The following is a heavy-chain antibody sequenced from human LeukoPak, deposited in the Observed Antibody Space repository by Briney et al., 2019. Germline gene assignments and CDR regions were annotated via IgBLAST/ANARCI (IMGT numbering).Heavy chain of an antibody. CDR3: AKDSGAYGDYGNFDY. CDR1: GYTFDYYV. CDR2: ISWKSGSI. Sequence: SLRLSCAASGYTFDYYVMHWLRQAPGKGLECASGISWKSGSIGYAHSVKGRFTISRDNAKNSLYLQMHSLRAEDTALYYCAKDSGAYGDYGNFDYRGQGTLVTVSS. V-gene: IGHV3-9*01. D-gene: IGHD4-17*01. J-gene: IGHJ4*02.